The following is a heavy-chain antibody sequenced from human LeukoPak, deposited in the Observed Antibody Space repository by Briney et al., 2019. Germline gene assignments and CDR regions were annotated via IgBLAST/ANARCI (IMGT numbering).Heavy chain of an antibody. CDR2: ISWNSGSI. CDR1: GFTFDDYA. D-gene: IGHD6-6*01. J-gene: IGHJ5*02. CDR3: ARGCSSIAARRSYNWFDP. V-gene: IGHV3-9*01. Sequence: GGSLRLSCAASGFTFDDYAMHWVRQAPGKGLEWVSGISWNSGSIGYADSVKGRFTISRDNAKNLLYLQMNDLRLEDTAVYYCARGCSSIAARRSYNWFDPWGQGTLVTVSS.